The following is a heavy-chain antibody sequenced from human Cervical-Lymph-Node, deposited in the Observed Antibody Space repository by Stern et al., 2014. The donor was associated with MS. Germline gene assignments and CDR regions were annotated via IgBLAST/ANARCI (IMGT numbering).Heavy chain of an antibody. Sequence: QVQLVQSGAEVKKPGASVKVSCKASGYAFSDYYIHWVRQAPGQGLEWMGWIFPNNGGTHYAQKFQGRVTMTRDLSISTAYMELSRLRSDDTAVYYCARGDSFSTSDLKLWGQKTQVTVSS. V-gene: IGHV1-2*02. D-gene: IGHD6-6*01. CDR3: ARGDSFSTSDLKL. J-gene: IGHJ4*02. CDR2: IFPNNGGT. CDR1: GYAFSDYY.